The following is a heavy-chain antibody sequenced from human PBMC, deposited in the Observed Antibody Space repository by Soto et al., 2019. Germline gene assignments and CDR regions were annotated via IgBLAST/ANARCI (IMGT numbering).Heavy chain of an antibody. CDR3: ARALGATRIGAIDY. J-gene: IGHJ4*02. D-gene: IGHD1-26*01. V-gene: IGHV3-21*04. Sequence: GGSLRLSCAASGFTFSSYSMNWVRQAPGKGLEWVSSISSSSSYIYYADSVKGRFTISRDNAKNSLYLQMNSLRAEDTALYYCARALGATRIGAIDYWGQGTLVTVSS. CDR1: GFTFSSYS. CDR2: ISSSSSYI.